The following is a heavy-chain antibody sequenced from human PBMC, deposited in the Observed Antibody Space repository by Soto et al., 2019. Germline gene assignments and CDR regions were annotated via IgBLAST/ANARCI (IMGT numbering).Heavy chain of an antibody. J-gene: IGHJ6*02. CDR3: ARSKRMDV. CDR1: GGSIENYY. V-gene: IGHV4-59*01. CDR2: VYYSGST. Sequence: SETLSLTCTVSGGSIENYYWSWIRQPPGRGLEWIGCVYYSGSTNYNPSLESRVTISVDMSKNQFSLKLTSVTAADTAVYYCARSKRMDVCGQGPTVTVYS.